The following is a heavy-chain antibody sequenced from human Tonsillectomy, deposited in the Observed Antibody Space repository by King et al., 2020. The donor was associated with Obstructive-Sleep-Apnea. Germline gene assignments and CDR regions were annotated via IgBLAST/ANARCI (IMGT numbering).Heavy chain of an antibody. V-gene: IGHV3-21*01. CDR3: ARDLITGEGSQYAFDI. D-gene: IGHD1-20*01. J-gene: IGHJ3*02. CDR2: ISGSSSYI. CDR1: GFTFGSYS. Sequence: VQLVESGGGLVKPGGSLRLSCPASGFTFGSYSMNWVRQAPGKGLEWVSSISGSSSYIYYADSVKGRFTISRDNAKKSLCLQMNSLRAEDTAVYYCARDLITGEGSQYAFDIWGQGTMVTVSS.